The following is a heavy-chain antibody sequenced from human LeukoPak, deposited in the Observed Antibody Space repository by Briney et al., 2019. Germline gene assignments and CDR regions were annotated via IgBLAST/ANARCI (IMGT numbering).Heavy chain of an antibody. V-gene: IGHV4-39*01. CDR3: ARLKRSRRVEY. J-gene: IGHJ4*02. CDR2: IYYSGST. CDR1: GGSISSSSYY. D-gene: IGHD6-25*01. Sequence: PSETLSLTCTVSGGSISSSSYYWGWIRQPPGKGLEWIGSIYYSGSTYYNPSLKSRVTISVDTSKNQFSLKLSSVTAADTAVYYCARLKRSRRVEYWGQGTLVTVSS.